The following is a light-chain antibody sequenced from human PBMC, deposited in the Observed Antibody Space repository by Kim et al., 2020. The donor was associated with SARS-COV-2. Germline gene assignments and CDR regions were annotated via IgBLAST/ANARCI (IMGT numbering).Light chain of an antibody. Sequence: AIQMTQSPSSLSASVGDIVTITCRACQGIRNDLGWYQQKPGRAPNLLIYATSTLQSGVPSRFSGSGSGTDFTLTISSLQPEDVATYYCLQDYDYPLTFGGGTKVDIK. V-gene: IGKV1-6*01. CDR1: QGIRND. CDR3: LQDYDYPLT. J-gene: IGKJ4*01. CDR2: ATS.